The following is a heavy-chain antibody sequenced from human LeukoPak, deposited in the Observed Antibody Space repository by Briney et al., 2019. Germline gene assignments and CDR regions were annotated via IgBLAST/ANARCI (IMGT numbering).Heavy chain of an antibody. J-gene: IGHJ4*02. CDR3: ARALYRGGTIVVVPAAIGGTYYFDY. D-gene: IGHD2-2*02. V-gene: IGHV1-8*03. Sequence: GSVKVSCKASGYTFTSYDINWVRQATGQGLEWMGWMNPNSGNTGYAQKFQGRVTITRNTSISTAYMELSSLRSDDTAVYYCARALYRGGTIVVVPAAIGGTYYFDYWGQGTLVTVSS. CDR1: GYTFTSYD. CDR2: MNPNSGNT.